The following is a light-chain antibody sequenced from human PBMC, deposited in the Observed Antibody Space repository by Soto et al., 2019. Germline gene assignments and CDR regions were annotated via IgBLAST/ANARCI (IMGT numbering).Light chain of an antibody. V-gene: IGKV3-15*01. CDR3: QRYNNWPLT. CDR1: QGIGST. J-gene: IGKJ4*01. Sequence: EIVMTQSPATLSVSPGERATLSCRASQGIGSTLAWYQQKPGQTPRLLIYGASTSATGVPARFSGSGSGTEFTLTINSLQSEDFAVYYCQRYNNWPLTFGGGTKVEIK. CDR2: GAS.